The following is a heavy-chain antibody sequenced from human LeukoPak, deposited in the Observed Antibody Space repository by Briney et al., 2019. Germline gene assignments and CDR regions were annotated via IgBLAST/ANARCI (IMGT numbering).Heavy chain of an antibody. D-gene: IGHD1-26*01. J-gene: IGHJ4*02. CDR1: GFTFTTYG. Sequence: GGTLRLSCAASGFTFTTYGMSWVRQAPGKGLEWVSAITGSGGSTYYADSVKGRFTISRDNSKDTLYLQMNSLRAEDTAVYYCAKDAGYSGSYWRPFDYWGQGTLVTVSS. CDR3: AKDAGYSGSYWRPFDY. V-gene: IGHV3-23*01. CDR2: ITGSGGST.